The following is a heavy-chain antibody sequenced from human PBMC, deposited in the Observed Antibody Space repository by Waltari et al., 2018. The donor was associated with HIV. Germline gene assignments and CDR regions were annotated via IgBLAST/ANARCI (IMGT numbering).Heavy chain of an antibody. CDR2: ISYDGSNK. Sequence: LRLSCAASGFTFSSYAMHWVRQAPGKGLEWVAVISYDGSNKYYADSVKGRFTISRDNSKNTLYLQMNSLRAEDTAVYYCARDPYYYDTTYGMDVWGQGTTVTVSS. V-gene: IGHV3-30-3*01. J-gene: IGHJ6*02. D-gene: IGHD3-22*01. CDR3: ARDPYYYDTTYGMDV. CDR1: GFTFSSYA.